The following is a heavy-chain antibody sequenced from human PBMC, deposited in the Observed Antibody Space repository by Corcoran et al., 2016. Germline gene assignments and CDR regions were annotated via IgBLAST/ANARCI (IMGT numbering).Heavy chain of an antibody. CDR2: INPSGGST. V-gene: IGHV1-46*01. J-gene: IGHJ4*02. D-gene: IGHD5-18*01. Sequence: QVQLVQSGVEVKKPGASVKVSCKASGYNFTSYYMHWVRQAPGQGLEWMGIINPSGGSTSYAQKFQGRVTMTRDTSTSTVYMELSSLRSEDTAVYYCARDGGHQAPDTALDYWGQGTLVTVSS. CDR3: ARDGGHQAPDTALDY. CDR1: GYNFTSYY.